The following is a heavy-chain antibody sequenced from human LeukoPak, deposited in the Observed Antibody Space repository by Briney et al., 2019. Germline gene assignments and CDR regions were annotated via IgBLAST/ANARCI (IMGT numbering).Heavy chain of an antibody. V-gene: IGHV1-18*01. CDR2: ISAYNGNT. CDR1: GYTFTNYG. CDR3: ARVEYYYDSSGYWRGPYYFDY. J-gene: IGHJ4*02. D-gene: IGHD3-22*01. Sequence: ASVKVSCKASGYTFTNYGISWVRQAPGQGLEWMGWISAYNGNTNYAQKLQGRVTMTTDTSTSTAYMELRSLRSDDTAVYYCARVEYYYDSSGYWRGPYYFDYWGQGTLVTVSS.